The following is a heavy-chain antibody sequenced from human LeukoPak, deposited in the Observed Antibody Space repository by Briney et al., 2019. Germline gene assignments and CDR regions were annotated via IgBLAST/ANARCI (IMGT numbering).Heavy chain of an antibody. CDR1: GGSISSYY. D-gene: IGHD2-8*01. CDR3: ARDGVRGPNYAFDI. CDR2: IYTSGST. J-gene: IGHJ3*02. Sequence: SETLSLTCTVSGGSISSYYWSWIRQPAGKGLEWIGRIYTSGSTNYNPSLKSRVTMSVDTSKNQFSLKLSSVTAADPAVYYCARDGVRGPNYAFDIWGQGTMVTVSS. V-gene: IGHV4-4*07.